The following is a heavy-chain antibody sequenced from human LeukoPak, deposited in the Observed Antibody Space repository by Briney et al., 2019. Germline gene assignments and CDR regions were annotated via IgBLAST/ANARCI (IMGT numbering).Heavy chain of an antibody. CDR1: GGSISSSTYY. D-gene: IGHD6-19*01. Sequence: SETLSLTCTVSGGSISSSTYYWGWIRQPPGKGLEWFGSVYYSGSTYYNPSLKSRVTISVDTSKNQFSLKLSSVTAADMAVYYCARSEQWLVPLDHWGQGTLVTVSS. V-gene: IGHV4-39*07. J-gene: IGHJ4*02. CDR3: ARSEQWLVPLDH. CDR2: VYYSGST.